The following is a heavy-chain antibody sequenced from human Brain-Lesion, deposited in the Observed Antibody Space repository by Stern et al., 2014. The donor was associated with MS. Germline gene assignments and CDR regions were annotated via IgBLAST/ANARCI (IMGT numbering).Heavy chain of an antibody. CDR1: GGSVSSTSYA. D-gene: IGHD2-15*01. J-gene: IGHJ5*02. V-gene: IGHV4-39*01. Sequence: QLQLQESGPGLVKPSETLSLTCTVAGGSVSSTSYAWAWIRQPPGKGLAWIGTIYYSGDTYYRPSLQSRLTISLDTSKNPFSLQLRSVTAADTAVYYCAGEEDIRYCSGGSCTGNWFDPWGQGTLVTVSS. CDR2: IYYSGDT. CDR3: AGEEDIRYCSGGSCTGNWFDP.